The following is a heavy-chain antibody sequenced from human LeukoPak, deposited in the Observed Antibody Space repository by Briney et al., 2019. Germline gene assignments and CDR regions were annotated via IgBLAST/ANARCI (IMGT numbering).Heavy chain of an antibody. CDR2: IWYDGTNR. Sequence: GGSLRLSCAASGFTLSSYGIHWVRQAPGKGLEWVAVIWYDGTNRYYVDSVRGRFAISRDNSKNTLYLQMNSLRAEDTAVYYCARGGHDYYDRSGYYYMSAFDIWGQGTMVTVSS. D-gene: IGHD3-22*01. CDR3: ARGGHDYYDRSGYYYMSAFDI. J-gene: IGHJ3*02. V-gene: IGHV3-33*01. CDR1: GFTLSSYG.